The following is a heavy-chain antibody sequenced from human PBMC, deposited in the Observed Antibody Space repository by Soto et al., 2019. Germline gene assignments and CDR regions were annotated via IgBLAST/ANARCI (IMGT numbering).Heavy chain of an antibody. V-gene: IGHV4-61*08. CDR2: IYYSGST. CDR3: ERGYYTSWYWFDR. CDR1: GGSVSTGVHY. D-gene: IGHD6-13*01. J-gene: IGHJ2*01. Sequence: QVQLQESGPGLVKSSETLSLTCTVSVSGGSVSTGVHYWSWIRQPPGKGLEWIGYIYYSGSTNYNPSLKSRLTISVDTCKNQFSLKLTSLTAADTAVYYCERGYYTSWYWFDRWGRGTLVTVSS.